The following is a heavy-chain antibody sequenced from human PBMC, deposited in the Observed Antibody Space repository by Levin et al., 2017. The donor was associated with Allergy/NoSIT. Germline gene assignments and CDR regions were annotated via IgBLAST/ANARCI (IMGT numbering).Heavy chain of an antibody. D-gene: IGHD5-18*01. CDR3: ATGEVQLWLLGGMDRRFDY. V-gene: IGHV1-24*01. J-gene: IGHJ4*02. CDR2: FDPEDGET. CDR1: GYTLTELS. Sequence: GESLKISCKVSGYTLTELSMHWVRQAPGKGLEWMGGFDPEDGETIYAQKFQGRVTMTEDTSTDTAYMELSSLRSEDTAVYYCATGEVQLWLLGGMDRRFDYWGQGTLVTVSS.